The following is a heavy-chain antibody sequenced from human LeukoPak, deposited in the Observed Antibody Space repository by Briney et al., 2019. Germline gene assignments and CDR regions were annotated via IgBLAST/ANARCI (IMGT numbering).Heavy chain of an antibody. J-gene: IGHJ5*02. CDR3: ATSVADYGDYARFDP. D-gene: IGHD4-17*01. CDR1: GDSISSSGFY. V-gene: IGHV4-39*07. Sequence: SETLSLTCTVSGDSISSSGFYWGWIRQPPGKGLEWIGSFYYSGSTYYNPSLKSRVTISVDTSKNQFSLKLSSVTAADTAVYYCATSVADYGDYARFDPWGQGTLVTVSS. CDR2: FYYSGST.